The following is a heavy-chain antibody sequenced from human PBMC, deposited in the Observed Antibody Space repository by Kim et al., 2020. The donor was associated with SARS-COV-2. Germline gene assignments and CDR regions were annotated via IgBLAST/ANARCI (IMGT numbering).Heavy chain of an antibody. V-gene: IGHV3-64D*09. Sequence: GGSLRLSCSASGFTFSSYAMHWVRQAPGKGLEYVSAISSNGGSTYYADSVKGRFTISRDNSKNTLYLQMSSLRAEDTAVYYCVKERDRRWLSIDYWGQGTLVTVSS. J-gene: IGHJ4*02. D-gene: IGHD6-19*01. CDR1: GFTFSSYA. CDR3: VKERDRRWLSIDY. CDR2: ISSNGGST.